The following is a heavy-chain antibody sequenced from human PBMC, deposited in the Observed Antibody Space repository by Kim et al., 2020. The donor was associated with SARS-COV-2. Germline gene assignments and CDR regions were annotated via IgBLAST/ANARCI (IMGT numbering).Heavy chain of an antibody. D-gene: IGHD2-15*01. CDR1: GFTFSSFA. Sequence: GGSLRLSCAASGFTFSSFAMNWVRQAPGKGLEWVSGISGSGGSTYYADSVKGRFTFSRDNSKNTLYLQMNSLRAEDTAVYYCAKDFYWDTSGAAAFDMCGQGKMV. V-gene: IGHV3-23*01. J-gene: IGHJ3*02. CDR3: AKDFYWDTSGAAAFDM. CDR2: ISGSGGST.